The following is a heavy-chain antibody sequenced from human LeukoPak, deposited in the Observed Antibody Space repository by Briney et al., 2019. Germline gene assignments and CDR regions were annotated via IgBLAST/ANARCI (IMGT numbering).Heavy chain of an antibody. CDR2: ISGSGGST. CDR1: GFTFSSYA. Sequence: PGGSLRLSCAASGFTFSSYAMTWVRQAPGKGLEWVSAISGSGGSTYYADPVRGRFTISRDNSKSTLDLQMNSLRAEDTAVYYCAKAVGDFWSGPEYWGQGTLVTVSS. J-gene: IGHJ4*02. V-gene: IGHV3-23*01. CDR3: AKAVGDFWSGPEY. D-gene: IGHD3-3*01.